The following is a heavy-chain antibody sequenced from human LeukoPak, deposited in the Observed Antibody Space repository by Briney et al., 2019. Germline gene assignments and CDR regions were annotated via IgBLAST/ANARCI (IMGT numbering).Heavy chain of an antibody. CDR3: ANDVERLDYFDY. Sequence: GGSLRLSCAASGFTFSSYGMHWVRQAPGKGLEWVAVMSYEGTNRYYADSVKGRFTISRDNSKNTLYLLMNSLRAEDTAVYYCANDVERLDYFDYWGQGTLVTVSS. D-gene: IGHD3-9*01. J-gene: IGHJ4*02. V-gene: IGHV3-30*18. CDR2: MSYEGTNR. CDR1: GFTFSSYG.